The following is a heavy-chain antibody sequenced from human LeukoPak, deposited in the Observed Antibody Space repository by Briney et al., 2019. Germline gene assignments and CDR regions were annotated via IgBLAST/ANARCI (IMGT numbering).Heavy chain of an antibody. CDR2: INHSGST. CDR1: GGSFSGYY. V-gene: IGHV4-34*01. CDR3: ARVLFTMVRRVIIFTPFDP. D-gene: IGHD3-10*01. Sequence: SETLSLTCAVYGGSFSGYYWSWIRQPPGKGLEWIGEINHSGSTNYNPSLKSRVTISVDTSKNQFSLKLSSVTAADTAVYYCARVLFTMVRRVIIFTPFDPWGQGTLVTVSS. J-gene: IGHJ5*02.